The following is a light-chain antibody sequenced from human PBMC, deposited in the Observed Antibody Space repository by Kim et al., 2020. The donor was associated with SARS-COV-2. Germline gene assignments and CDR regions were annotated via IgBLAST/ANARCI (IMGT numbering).Light chain of an antibody. J-gene: IGLJ3*02. CDR2: EVS. CDR3: SSHTSSSTLGV. CDR1: SSDVGGYNY. V-gene: IGLV2-14*01. Sequence: QSALTQPPSASGSPGQSVTISCTGTSSDVGGYNYVSWYQQHPGKAPKLMIYEVSNRPSGVSNRFSGYKSGNTASLTISGLQAEDEADYYCSSHTSSSTLGVFGGGTQLTVL.